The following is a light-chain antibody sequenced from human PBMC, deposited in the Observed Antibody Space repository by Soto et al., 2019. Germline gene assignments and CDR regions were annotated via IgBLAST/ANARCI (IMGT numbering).Light chain of an antibody. J-gene: IGLJ1*01. CDR3: CSYAGYSSFV. CDR2: EGS. Sequence: QSVLTQPASVSGSPGQSITISCTGSISDVGGDDLVSWYQHFPGKAPKVLISEGSKRPSGVSTRFSASKSGNTASLTISGLQAEDEADYYCCSYAGYSSFVFGSGTKLTVL. CDR1: ISDVGGDDL. V-gene: IGLV2-23*03.